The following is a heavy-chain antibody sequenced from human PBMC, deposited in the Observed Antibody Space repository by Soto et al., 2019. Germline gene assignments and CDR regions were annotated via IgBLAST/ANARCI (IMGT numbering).Heavy chain of an antibody. CDR2: IYYSGST. V-gene: IGHV4-59*01. CDR3: ARVFRDPLLSLGPYYFDY. D-gene: IGHD2-15*01. Sequence: SETLSLTCTVSGGSISSYYWSWIRQPPGKGLEWIGYIYYSGSTNYNPSLKSRVTISVDTSKNQFSLKLSSVTAADTAVYYCARVFRDPLLSLGPYYFDYWGQGTLVTVSS. J-gene: IGHJ4*02. CDR1: GGSISSYY.